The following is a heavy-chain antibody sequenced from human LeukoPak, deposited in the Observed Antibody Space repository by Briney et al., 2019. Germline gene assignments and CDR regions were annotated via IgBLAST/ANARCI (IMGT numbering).Heavy chain of an antibody. CDR3: AVAASGDY. J-gene: IGHJ4*02. D-gene: IGHD2-15*01. CDR2: ISYDGSNK. CDR1: GFTFSSYA. Sequence: SGGSLRLSCAASGFTFSSYAMHWVRQAPGKGLEWVAVISYDGSNKYYADSVKGRFTISRDNSKNTLYLQMNSLRVDDTAVYYCAVAASGDYWGQGTLVTVSS. V-gene: IGHV3-30-3*01.